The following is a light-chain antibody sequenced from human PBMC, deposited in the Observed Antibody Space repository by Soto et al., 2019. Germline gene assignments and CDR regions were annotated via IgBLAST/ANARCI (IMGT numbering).Light chain of an antibody. J-gene: IGLJ1*01. Sequence: QSALTQPPSASGSPGQSVTISCTGTSSDVGGYNYVSWYQLHPGKAPKLMIYEVSKRPSGVPDRFSASKSGNTASLTVSGLQAEDEADYYCSSYAGSYHERVFGTGTKLTVL. CDR3: SSYAGSYHERV. CDR1: SSDVGGYNY. CDR2: EVS. V-gene: IGLV2-8*01.